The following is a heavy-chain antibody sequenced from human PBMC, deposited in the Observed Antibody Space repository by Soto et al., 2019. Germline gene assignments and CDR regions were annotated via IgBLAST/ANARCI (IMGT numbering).Heavy chain of an antibody. CDR1: GFTFSSYG. D-gene: IGHD3-10*01. CDR2: VSFDGTNK. CDR3: ARGSGNRGSARYYGLDV. V-gene: IGHV3-33*05. J-gene: IGHJ6*02. Sequence: QVQLVESGGGVVQAARSLRLSCGASGFTFSSYGMHWVRQSPGKGLEWVAVVSFDGTNKDYADSVKGRFIISRDNPKNTLFLQMDSLRGEDTAVYFCARGSGNRGSARYYGLDVWGLGTTVTVSS.